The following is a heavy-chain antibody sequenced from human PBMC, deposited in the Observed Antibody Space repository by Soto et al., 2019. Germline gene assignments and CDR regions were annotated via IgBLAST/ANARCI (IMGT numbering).Heavy chain of an antibody. Sequence: QVQLQESGPGLVKPSGTLSLTCAVSGASISDNWWSWVRQPPGKGLEWIGEIYHSGTTTYNPSLKSRVIISVDKSASQISLTLISVTAADTAIYYCARHVAVPRTRGFDYWGQGTPVTVSS. V-gene: IGHV4-4*02. CDR2: IYHSGTT. D-gene: IGHD2-15*01. J-gene: IGHJ4*02. CDR1: GASISDNW. CDR3: ARHVAVPRTRGFDY.